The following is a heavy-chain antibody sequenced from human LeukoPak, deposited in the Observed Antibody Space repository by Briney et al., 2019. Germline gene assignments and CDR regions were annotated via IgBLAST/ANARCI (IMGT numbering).Heavy chain of an antibody. Sequence: PGGSLRLSCAASGFTFSSYAMSWVRQAPGKGLEGVSAISGSGGSTYYADSVKGRFTISRDNSKNTLYLQMNSLRAEDTAVYYCAKGGGDYSKGIDYWGQGTLVTVSS. V-gene: IGHV3-23*01. CDR3: AKGGGDYSKGIDY. J-gene: IGHJ4*02. CDR1: GFTFSSYA. D-gene: IGHD4-11*01. CDR2: ISGSGGST.